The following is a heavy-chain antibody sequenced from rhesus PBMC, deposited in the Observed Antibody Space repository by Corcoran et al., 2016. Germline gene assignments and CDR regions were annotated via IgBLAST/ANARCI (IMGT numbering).Heavy chain of an antibody. V-gene: IGHV2S1*01. CDR3: ARGIAAAGTGDY. CDR1: GFSLSTGVIG. CDR2: IYWDDDK. D-gene: IGHD6-25*01. Sequence: QVTLTESSPALVKPTQTLTLTCPFSGFSLSTGVIGVVCLRQPPGKALEWLASIYWDDDKYYSTSLKSRLTIYKDTSKNQVVLTMTNMDPVDTATYYCARGIAAAGTGDYWGLGVLVTVSS. J-gene: IGHJ4*01.